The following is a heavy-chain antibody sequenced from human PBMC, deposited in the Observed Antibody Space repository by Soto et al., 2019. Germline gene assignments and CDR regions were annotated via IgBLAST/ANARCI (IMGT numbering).Heavy chain of an antibody. CDR1: GFTFNSYA. CDR3: TRDPYLDY. Sequence: QVPLVESGGGVVQPGMSLRLSCAASGFTFNSYAMHWVRQGPGKGLEWVAVTSYDGRNEYYADSVKGRFTISRDNSKNTVYLQMTSRTAEDTAVYYCTRDPYLDYWGQGTLFTVS. J-gene: IGHJ4*02. CDR2: TSYDGRNE. V-gene: IGHV3-30*04.